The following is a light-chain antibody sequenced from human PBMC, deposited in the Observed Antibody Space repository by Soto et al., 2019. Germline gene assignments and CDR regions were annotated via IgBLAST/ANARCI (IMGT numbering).Light chain of an antibody. CDR2: EVS. V-gene: IGLV2-14*01. CDR3: TSYTRDTALV. CDR1: SSDVGTYNY. J-gene: IGLJ1*01. Sequence: QSALTQPASVSGSPGQSITISCTGTSSDVGTYNYVSWYQHHPGKAPKLIIYEVSNRPSGVSNRFSGSESGSTASLTISGLQADDEADYHCTSYTRDTALVFGTGTKVTVL.